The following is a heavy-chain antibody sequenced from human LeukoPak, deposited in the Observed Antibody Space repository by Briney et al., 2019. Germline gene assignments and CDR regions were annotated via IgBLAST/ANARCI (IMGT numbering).Heavy chain of an antibody. Sequence: GGPLRLSCAPSGFTFSSYGMHWVRQAPGKRLERVAVIWYDGSNIYYADSVKGRFTISRDNSKNMLYLQMNSLRAEDTAVYYCARVSPPWIQLPGDAFDIWGQGIMVTVSS. V-gene: IGHV3-33*01. CDR3: ARVSPPWIQLPGDAFDI. J-gene: IGHJ3*02. D-gene: IGHD5-18*01. CDR1: GFTFSSYG. CDR2: IWYDGSNI.